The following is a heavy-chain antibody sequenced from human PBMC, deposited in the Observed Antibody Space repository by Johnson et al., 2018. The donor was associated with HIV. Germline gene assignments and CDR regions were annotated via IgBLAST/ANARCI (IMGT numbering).Heavy chain of an antibody. D-gene: IGHD3/OR15-3a*01. CDR2: IRSNGRDQ. Sequence: QMLLVESGGGVVQPGGSLRLSCVASGFTFTTYDFHWVRQAPGKGLEWVAFIRSNGRDQYYGDSVKGRFTIPRDDYKNTVDLQMNTLTPDNTAVYYCAKGIGHSYRGTHDAFDVWGQGTMVTVSA. J-gene: IGHJ3*01. CDR3: AKGIGHSYRGTHDAFDV. CDR1: GFTFTTYD. V-gene: IGHV3-30*02.